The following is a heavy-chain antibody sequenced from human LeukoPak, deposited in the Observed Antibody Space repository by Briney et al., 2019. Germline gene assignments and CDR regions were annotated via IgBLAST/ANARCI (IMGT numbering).Heavy chain of an antibody. Sequence: SETLSLTCTVSGGSISSNNYYWGWIRQPPGKGLQWIGSIYYSGSTYYNPSLKSRVTISVDTSKNQFSLKLSSVTAADTAVYYCARLWSGYRPPDYWGQGTLVTVSS. CDR3: ARLWSGYRPPDY. J-gene: IGHJ4*02. D-gene: IGHD3-3*01. V-gene: IGHV4-39*01. CDR1: GGSISSNNYY. CDR2: IYYSGST.